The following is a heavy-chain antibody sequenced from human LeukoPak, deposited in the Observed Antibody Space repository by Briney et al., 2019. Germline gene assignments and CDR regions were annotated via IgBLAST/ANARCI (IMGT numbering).Heavy chain of an antibody. J-gene: IGHJ4*02. CDR2: ISYDGGIK. D-gene: IGHD3-16*01. Sequence: GMSLRLSCAASGFTFSSFPMHWVRQAPGKGLEWVAMISYDGGIKFYADSVKGRFTISRDKSKSTLYVQMNSLRLEDTAIYYCAREGEGGDFDYWGQGTLVTVSS. CDR3: AREGEGGDFDY. V-gene: IGHV3-30-3*01. CDR1: GFTFSSFP.